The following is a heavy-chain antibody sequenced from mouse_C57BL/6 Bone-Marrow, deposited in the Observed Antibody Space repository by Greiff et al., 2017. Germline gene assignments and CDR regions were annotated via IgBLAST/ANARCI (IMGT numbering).Heavy chain of an antibody. Sequence: QVQLKQSGAELVRPGTSVKVSCKASGYAFTNYLIEWVKQRPGQGLEWIGVINPGSGGTNYNEKFKGKATLTADKSSSTAYMQLSSLTSEDSAVYFCARRLPHYYAMDYWGQGTSVTVSS. CDR1: GYAFTNYL. CDR3: ARRLPHYYAMDY. V-gene: IGHV1-54*01. D-gene: IGHD3-2*02. J-gene: IGHJ4*01. CDR2: INPGSGGT.